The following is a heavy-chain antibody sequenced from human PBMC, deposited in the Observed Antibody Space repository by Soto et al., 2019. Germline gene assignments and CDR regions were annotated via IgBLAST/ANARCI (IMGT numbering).Heavy chain of an antibody. CDR2: IYWNDDK. V-gene: IGHV2-5*01. CDR1: GFSLSDIAVG. Sequence: QITLKESGPTLVKPTQTLTLTCTFSGFSLSDIAVGVGWIRQPPGKAPEWLALIYWNDDKQYSPSLKNRLTITKDTSRHQVVLTMTNMDPVDTATYHCAHGSGWLSDYWGQGILVTVSS. D-gene: IGHD6-19*01. CDR3: AHGSGWLSDY. J-gene: IGHJ4*02.